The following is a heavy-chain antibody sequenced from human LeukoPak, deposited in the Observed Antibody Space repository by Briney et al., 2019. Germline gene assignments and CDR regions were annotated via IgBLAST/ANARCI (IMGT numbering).Heavy chain of an antibody. CDR3: ARLGAGADHSSSPGGYYYYYGMDV. Sequence: PSETLSLTCTVSGGSISSYYWSWIRQPPGKGLEWIGYSYYSGSTNYNPSPKSRVTISVDTSKNQFSLKLSSVTAADTAVYYCARLGAGADHSSSPGGYYYYYGMDVWGQGTTVTVSS. CDR2: SYYSGST. CDR1: GGSISSYY. V-gene: IGHV4-59*08. J-gene: IGHJ6*02. D-gene: IGHD6-6*01.